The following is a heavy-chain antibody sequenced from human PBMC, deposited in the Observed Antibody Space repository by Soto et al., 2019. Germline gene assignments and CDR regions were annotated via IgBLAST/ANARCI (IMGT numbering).Heavy chain of an antibody. Sequence: EVQLVASGGGLVKPGGSLRLSCAASGFTFSSYSMNWVRQAPGKVLEWVSSISSSSSYIYYADSVKGRFTISRDNAKNSLYLQMNSLRAEDTAVYYCARVLVSSGGDDYWGQGTLVTVSS. V-gene: IGHV3-21*01. CDR3: ARVLVSSGGDDY. CDR1: GFTFSSYS. J-gene: IGHJ4*02. D-gene: IGHD6-25*01. CDR2: ISSSSSYI.